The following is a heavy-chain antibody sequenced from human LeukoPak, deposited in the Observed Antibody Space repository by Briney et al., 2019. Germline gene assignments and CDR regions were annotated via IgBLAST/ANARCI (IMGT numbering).Heavy chain of an antibody. V-gene: IGHV4-34*01. Sequence: SETLSLTCAVYGGSFSGYYWSWIRQPPGKGLEWIGEINHSGSTNYNPSLKSRVTISVDTSKNQFSLKLSSVTAADTAVYYCAIRPVDTAMASPDYWGQGTLVTVSS. D-gene: IGHD5-18*01. CDR2: INHSGST. CDR3: AIRPVDTAMASPDY. CDR1: GGSFSGYY. J-gene: IGHJ4*02.